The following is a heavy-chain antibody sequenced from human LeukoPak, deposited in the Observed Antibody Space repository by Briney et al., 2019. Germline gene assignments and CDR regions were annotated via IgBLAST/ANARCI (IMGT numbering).Heavy chain of an antibody. CDR1: GGTFSSYA. D-gene: IGHD6-19*01. J-gene: IGHJ5*02. Sequence: SVKVSCKASGGTFSSYAISWVRQAPGQGLEWMGGIIPIFGTANYAQKFQGRVTITADKSTSTAYMELSSLRPEDTAVYYCARDPGKAVALTEISNWFDLWGQGTLVTVSS. V-gene: IGHV1-69*06. CDR3: ARDPGKAVALTEISNWFDL. CDR2: IIPIFGTA.